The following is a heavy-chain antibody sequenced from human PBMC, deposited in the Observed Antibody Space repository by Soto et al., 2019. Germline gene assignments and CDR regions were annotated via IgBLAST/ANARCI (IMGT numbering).Heavy chain of an antibody. CDR3: ARGQLIVSWGFDY. CDR1: GFTFSSYA. Sequence: QVQLVETGGGVVQPGRSLRLSCAASGFTFSSYAMHWVRQAPGKGLEWVAVISYDGSNKYYADSVKGRFTISRDNSKNTLYLQMNSLRAEDTAVYYCARGQLIVSWGFDYWGQGTLVTVSS. J-gene: IGHJ4*02. V-gene: IGHV3-30-3*01. D-gene: IGHD2-15*01. CDR2: ISYDGSNK.